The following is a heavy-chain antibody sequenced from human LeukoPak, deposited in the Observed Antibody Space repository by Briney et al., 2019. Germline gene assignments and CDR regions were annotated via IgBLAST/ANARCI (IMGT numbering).Heavy chain of an antibody. V-gene: IGHV3-23*01. CDR2: ISGSGGST. CDR1: GFTFSSYA. Sequence: GGSLRLSCAASGFTFSSYAMSWVRQAPGKGLEWVSAISGSGGSTYYADSVKGRFTISRDNAKKSLDLQMNSLRAEDTAVYYCAKDSTYYYDSSGYSHPNWFDPWGQGTLVTVSS. J-gene: IGHJ5*02. D-gene: IGHD3-22*01. CDR3: AKDSTYYYDSSGYSHPNWFDP.